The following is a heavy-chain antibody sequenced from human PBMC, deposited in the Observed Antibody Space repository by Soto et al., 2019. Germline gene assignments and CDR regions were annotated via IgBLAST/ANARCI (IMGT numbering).Heavy chain of an antibody. CDR3: ARVGCSSTSCYHYYYGMDV. CDR1: GYTFTSYG. J-gene: IGHJ6*02. D-gene: IGHD2-2*01. Sequence: ASVKVSCKASGYTFTSYGISWVRQAPGQGLEWMGWISAYNGNTNYAQKLQGRVTMTTDTSTSTAYMELRSLRSDDTAVYYCARVGCSSTSCYHYYYGMDVWGQGTTVTVSS. V-gene: IGHV1-18*01. CDR2: ISAYNGNT.